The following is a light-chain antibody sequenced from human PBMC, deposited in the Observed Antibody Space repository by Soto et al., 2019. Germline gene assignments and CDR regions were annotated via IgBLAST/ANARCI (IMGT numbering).Light chain of an antibody. V-gene: IGKV1-5*01. J-gene: IGKJ1*01. Sequence: DIQMTQSPSTLSASVGDRVIITCRASQSISSWLAWYQQKPGKAPKLLIYDASSLESGVPSRFSGSGSGTDFTLTISSLQPDDFATYYCQQYNSYSLRTFGQGTKVEIK. CDR1: QSISSW. CDR3: QQYNSYSLRT. CDR2: DAS.